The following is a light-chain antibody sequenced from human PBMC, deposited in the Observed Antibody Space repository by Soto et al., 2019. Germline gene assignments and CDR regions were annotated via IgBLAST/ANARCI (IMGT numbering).Light chain of an antibody. CDR2: DVS. CDR1: SRDVGGYNY. J-gene: IGLJ2*01. Sequence: QSALTQPASVSGSPGQSITISCTGTSRDVGGYNYVSWYQQHPGKAPKLMIYDVSNRPSGVSNRFSGSKSGNTASLIVSGLQAEDEADYYCSSYTSSSTLVVFGGGTKVTVL. CDR3: SSYTSSSTLVV. V-gene: IGLV2-14*01.